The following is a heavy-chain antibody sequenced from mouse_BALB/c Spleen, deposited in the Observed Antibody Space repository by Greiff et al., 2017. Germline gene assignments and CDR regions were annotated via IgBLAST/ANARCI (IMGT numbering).Heavy chain of an antibody. CDR3: ATHYRYAWFAY. V-gene: IGHV5-4*02. Sequence: EVMLVESGGGLVKPGGSLKLSCAASGFTFSDYYMYWVRQTPEKRLEWVATISDGGSYTYYPDSVKGRFTISRDNAKNNLYLQMSSLKSEDTAMYYCATHYRYAWFAYWGQGTLVTVSA. CDR2: ISDGGSYT. J-gene: IGHJ3*01. CDR1: GFTFSDYY. D-gene: IGHD2-14*01.